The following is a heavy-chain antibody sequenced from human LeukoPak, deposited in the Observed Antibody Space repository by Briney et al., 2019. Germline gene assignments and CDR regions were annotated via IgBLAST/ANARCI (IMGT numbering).Heavy chain of an antibody. D-gene: IGHD2-2*01. CDR3: ARGYCSSTSCGPDY. Sequence: SVKVSCKASGGTFSSYAISWVRQAPGQGLEWMGRIIPIFGTANYAQKFQGRVTITTDESTSTAYMELSSLRSDDTAVYYCARGYCSSTSCGPDYWGQGTLVTVSS. V-gene: IGHV1-69*05. CDR1: GGTFSSYA. CDR2: IIPIFGTA. J-gene: IGHJ4*02.